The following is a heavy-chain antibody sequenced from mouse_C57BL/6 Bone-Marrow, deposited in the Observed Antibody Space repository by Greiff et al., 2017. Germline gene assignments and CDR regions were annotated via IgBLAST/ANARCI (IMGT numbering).Heavy chain of an antibody. V-gene: IGHV1-42*01. J-gene: IGHJ3*01. D-gene: IGHD1-1*01. CDR1: GYSFTGYY. Sequence: EVQLQESGPELVKPGASVKISCKASGYSFTGYYMNWVKQSPEKSLEWIGEINPSTGGTTYNQKFKAKATLTVDKSSSTAYMQLKSLTSEDSAVYYCARRDYGSSFSFAYWGQGTRVTVSA. CDR2: INPSTGGT. CDR3: ARRDYGSSFSFAY.